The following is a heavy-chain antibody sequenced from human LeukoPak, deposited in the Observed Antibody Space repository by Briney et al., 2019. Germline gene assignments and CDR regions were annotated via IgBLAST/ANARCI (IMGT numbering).Heavy chain of an antibody. V-gene: IGHV4-30-2*01. J-gene: IGHJ4*02. CDR2: FYHSGNT. Sequence: SETLSLTCAVSGASISSGGYSWSWIRQPPGKGLEWIGYFYHSGNTYYNPSLKSRVTISVDRSKKQFSLKLSSVTAADTAVYYCARAHCGGDCNSAPFDSWGQGTLVTVSS. D-gene: IGHD2-21*02. CDR1: GASISSGGYS. CDR3: ARAHCGGDCNSAPFDS.